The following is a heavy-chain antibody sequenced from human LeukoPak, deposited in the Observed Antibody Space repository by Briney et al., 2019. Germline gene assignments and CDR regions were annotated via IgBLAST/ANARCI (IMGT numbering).Heavy chain of an antibody. V-gene: IGHV3-21*04. CDR3: AATKYYYSSTDA. Sequence: PGGSLRLSCAASGFTFSSYSMNWVRQAPGKGLEWVSSMSSSSSYIYYADSVKGRFTISRDNAKNTLYLQMNSLRAEDAPVSYCAATKYYYSSTDAWGKETPVTISS. CDR2: MSSSSSYI. D-gene: IGHD1-1*01. CDR1: GFTFSSYS. J-gene: IGHJ6*03.